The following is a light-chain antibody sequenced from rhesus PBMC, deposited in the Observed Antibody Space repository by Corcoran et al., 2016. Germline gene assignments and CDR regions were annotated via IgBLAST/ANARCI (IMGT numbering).Light chain of an antibody. V-gene: IGKV1-38*01. Sequence: DIQLTQSPSSLSASVGDRVTITCRASQGISRYVAWYQQKPGKAPKLLLYDASNLQSGVPSRFSGSGSWTDFTLTIRSLQPADFAVYYCPQRNIYPYSFGQVTKVEIK. CDR2: DAS. CDR1: QGISRY. CDR3: PQRNIYPYS. J-gene: IGKJ2*01.